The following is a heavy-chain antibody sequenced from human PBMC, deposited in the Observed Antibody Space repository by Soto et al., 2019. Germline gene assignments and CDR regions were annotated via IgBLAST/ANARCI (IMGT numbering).Heavy chain of an antibody. D-gene: IGHD4-17*01. Sequence: QVQLVQSGAEVKKPGASVKFSCKASGYTFTSYGISWVRQAPGQGLEWVGWISAYNGNTNYAQKLQGRVTMTTATSTSTAYMELSSLRSDDTAVYYCAIVPFIYDYPFDYWGQATLVTVSS. CDR2: ISAYNGNT. CDR1: GYTFTSYG. CDR3: AIVPFIYDYPFDY. V-gene: IGHV1-18*01. J-gene: IGHJ4*02.